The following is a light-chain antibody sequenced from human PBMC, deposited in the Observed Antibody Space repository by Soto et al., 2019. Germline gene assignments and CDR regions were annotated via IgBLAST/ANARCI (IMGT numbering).Light chain of an antibody. CDR2: GAS. Sequence: EIVLTQSPGTLSLSPGERATLSCRASQSVSSSFLAWYQQKPDQAPRLLIYGASSRATGIPDRFRGGGSGTDFTLTISRLEPEDFAVYYCQQYGSPPTFGQGTKVEIK. CDR3: QQYGSPPT. J-gene: IGKJ1*01. V-gene: IGKV3-20*01. CDR1: QSVSSSF.